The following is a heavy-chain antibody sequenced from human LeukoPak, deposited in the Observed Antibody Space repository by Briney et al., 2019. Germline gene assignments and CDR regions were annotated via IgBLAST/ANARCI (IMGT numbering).Heavy chain of an antibody. J-gene: IGHJ3*02. V-gene: IGHV3-48*01. Sequence: GGSLRLSCTASGFTFSTYSMNWVRQAPGKGLERVSYISSSSTTIHYADSVKGRFTISRDNAKNSLYLQMNSLRAEDTAVYYCARDQSYYFDSTGYAAFDIWGQGTMVTVSS. CDR3: ARDQSYYFDSTGYAAFDI. CDR2: ISSSSTTI. D-gene: IGHD3-22*01. CDR1: GFTFSTYS.